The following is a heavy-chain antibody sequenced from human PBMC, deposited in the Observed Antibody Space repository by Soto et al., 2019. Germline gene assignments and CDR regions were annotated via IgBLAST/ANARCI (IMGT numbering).Heavy chain of an antibody. Sequence: EVQLLESGGGLVQPGGSLRLSCAASGFTFSSYAMSWVRQAPGKGLEWVSAISASGGSPYYPDSVKGRFTISRDNSKNTLYLQMYSLRAEDTAVYYCAKDLLVGSHSGDFDYWGQGTLVTGSS. CDR2: ISASGGSP. D-gene: IGHD3-3*01. J-gene: IGHJ4*02. CDR3: AKDLLVGSHSGDFDY. V-gene: IGHV3-23*01. CDR1: GFTFSSYA.